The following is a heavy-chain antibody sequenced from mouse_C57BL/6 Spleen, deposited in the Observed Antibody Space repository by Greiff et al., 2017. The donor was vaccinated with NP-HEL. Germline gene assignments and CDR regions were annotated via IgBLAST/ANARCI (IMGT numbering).Heavy chain of an antibody. V-gene: IGHV5-17*01. CDR3: AKVSITTVVYYAMDY. J-gene: IGHJ4*01. CDR2: ISSGSSTI. CDR1: GFTFSDYG. D-gene: IGHD1-1*01. Sequence: EVKLQESGGGLVKPGGSLKLSCAASGFTFSDYGMHWVRQAPEKGLEWVAYISSGSSTIYYADTVKGRFTISRDNAKNTLFLQMTSLRSEDTAMYYCAKVSITTVVYYAMDYWGQGTSVTVSS.